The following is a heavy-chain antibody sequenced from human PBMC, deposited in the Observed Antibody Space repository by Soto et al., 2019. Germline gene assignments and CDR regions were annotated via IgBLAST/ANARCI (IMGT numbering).Heavy chain of an antibody. D-gene: IGHD3-22*01. CDR2: IYYSGST. J-gene: IGHJ6*02. Sequence: SETLSLTCTVSGGSVSSGSYYWSWIRQPPGKGLEWIGYIYYSGSTNYNPSLKSRVTISVDTSKNQFSLKLSSVTAADTAVYYCARRLYYDSSGFEGGGMDVWGQGTTVT. CDR3: ARRLYYDSSGFEGGGMDV. CDR1: GGSVSSGSYY. V-gene: IGHV4-61*01.